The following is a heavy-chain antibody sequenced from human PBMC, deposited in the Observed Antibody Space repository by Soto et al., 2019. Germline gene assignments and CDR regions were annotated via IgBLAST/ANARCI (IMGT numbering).Heavy chain of an antibody. V-gene: IGHV3-15*01. CDR2: IKSKTDGGTT. CDR1: GFTFSNAW. CDR3: TNIXLYDSSGYYYGGGAFDI. J-gene: IGHJ3*02. Sequence: GGSLRLPCAASGFTFSNAWMSWVRQAPGKGLEWVGRIKSKTDGGTTDYAAPVKGRFTISRDDSKNTLYLQMNSLKTEDTAVYYCTNIXLYDSSGYYYGGGAFDIWGQGTMVTVSS. D-gene: IGHD3-22*01.